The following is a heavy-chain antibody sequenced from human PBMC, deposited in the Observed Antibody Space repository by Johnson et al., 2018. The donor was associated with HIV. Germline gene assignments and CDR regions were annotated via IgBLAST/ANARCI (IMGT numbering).Heavy chain of an antibody. J-gene: IGHJ3*02. CDR3: ARTRRRVGAKPWGAFDI. D-gene: IGHD3-16*01. CDR2: ISWDGGST. V-gene: IGHV3-43D*03. Sequence: VQLVESGGVVVQPGGSLRLSCAASGFTFDDYAMHWVRQAPGKGLEWVSLISWDGGSTYYADSVKGRFTISRDNSKNTLSLQMNSLRPEDPAMYYCARTRRRVGAKPWGAFDIWGQGTMVTVSS. CDR1: GFTFDDYA.